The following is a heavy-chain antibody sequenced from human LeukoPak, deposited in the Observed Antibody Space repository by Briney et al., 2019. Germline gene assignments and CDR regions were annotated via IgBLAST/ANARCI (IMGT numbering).Heavy chain of an antibody. Sequence: GGSLRLSCAASGFTFSSYAMHWVRQAPGKGLEWVALISYDGSNKYYADSVKARFIISRDNSKNTVYLQMNSLRAEDTAVYYCARTIVAAGTNWGQGTLVTVSS. CDR1: GFTFSSYA. CDR3: ARTIVAAGTN. V-gene: IGHV3-30*04. J-gene: IGHJ4*02. CDR2: ISYDGSNK. D-gene: IGHD6-13*01.